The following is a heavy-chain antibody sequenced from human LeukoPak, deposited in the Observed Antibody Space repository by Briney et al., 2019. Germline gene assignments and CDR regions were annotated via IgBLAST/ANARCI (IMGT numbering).Heavy chain of an antibody. J-gene: IGHJ4*02. V-gene: IGHV4-59*01. D-gene: IGHD4-17*01. CDR1: LGSISSYY. CDR2: IYYSGST. Sequence: SETLSLTCTVSLGSISSYYWCWIWPPPGKGVEWIGYIYYSGSTNYNLPLQSRGPIPVDTSKNQFSLKQSSVTAADTAVYYCARTLLHDYGDYYFDYWGQGPLVSVS. CDR3: ARTLLHDYGDYYFDY.